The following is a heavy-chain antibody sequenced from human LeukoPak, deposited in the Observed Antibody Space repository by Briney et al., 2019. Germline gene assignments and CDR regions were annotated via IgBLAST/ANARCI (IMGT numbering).Heavy chain of an antibody. D-gene: IGHD6-13*01. Sequence: LETLSLTCAVYGGSFSGYYWSWIRQPPGKGLEWIGEINHSGSTNYNPSLKSRVTISVDTSKNQFSLKLSSVTAADTAVYYCARGTIVAAGPRGFYFDYWGQGTLVTVSS. CDR1: GGSFSGYY. CDR3: ARGTIVAAGPRGFYFDY. J-gene: IGHJ4*02. V-gene: IGHV4-34*01. CDR2: INHSGST.